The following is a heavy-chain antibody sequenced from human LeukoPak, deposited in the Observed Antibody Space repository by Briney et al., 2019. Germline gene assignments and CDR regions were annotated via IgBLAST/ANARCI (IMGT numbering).Heavy chain of an antibody. CDR2: ISGSGGST. CDR1: GFTFSTCP. D-gene: IGHD5-18*01. Sequence: PGGSLRLSCAAAGFTFSTCPMGWVRQAPGKGLEWVSGISGSGGSTYYADSVKGRFTISRDNSKNTLYLQMNSLRAEDTAVYYCAKADTAMDPWGQGTLVTVSS. J-gene: IGHJ5*02. V-gene: IGHV3-23*01. CDR3: AKADTAMDP.